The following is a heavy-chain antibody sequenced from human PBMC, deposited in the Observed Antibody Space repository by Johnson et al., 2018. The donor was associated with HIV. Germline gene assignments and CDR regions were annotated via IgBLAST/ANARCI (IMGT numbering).Heavy chain of an antibody. Sequence: MLLVESGGGLVQPGGSLRLSCAASGFSFDSHAINWVRQAPGKGLQWVSAISYSGSSTYYADSVKGRFTISRDNSRSTVYLHMINLRADDTDLYYCAREIARYYDDYAALDLWGQGTTVTVSS. CDR2: ISYSGSST. J-gene: IGHJ3*01. CDR3: AREIARYYDDYAALDL. CDR1: GFSFDSHA. D-gene: IGHD3-22*01. V-gene: IGHV3-23*04.